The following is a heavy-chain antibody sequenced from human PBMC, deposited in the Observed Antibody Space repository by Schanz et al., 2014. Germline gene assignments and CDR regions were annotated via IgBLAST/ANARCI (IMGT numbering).Heavy chain of an antibody. CDR2: ISNSGTTI. CDR1: GFTFATYA. J-gene: IGHJ4*02. D-gene: IGHD6-19*01. CDR3: ARDLISSGWYG. V-gene: IGHV3-48*04. Sequence: EVHLLESGGGLVQPGRSLRLSCAASGFTFATYAMSWVRQAPGKGLEWVSYISNSGTTIYYADSVKGRFTISRDNAKNSLYLQMNSLRVEDTAVYYCARDLISSGWYGWGQGTLVTVSS.